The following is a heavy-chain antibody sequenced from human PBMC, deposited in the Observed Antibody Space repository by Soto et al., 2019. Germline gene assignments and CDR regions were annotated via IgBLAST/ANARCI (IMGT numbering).Heavy chain of an antibody. CDR1: GGSISSGTYY. CDR2: MYYSGST. Sequence: SETLSLTCTVSGGSISSGTYYWGWIRQPPGKGLEWIGSMYYSGSTSYNPSLKSRVTMSVDTSKNQLSLRLSSVTAADTAVYYCARLHCNSPNCVPLDPRGQGTLVTVSS. J-gene: IGHJ5*02. CDR3: ARLHCNSPNCVPLDP. D-gene: IGHD2-2*01. V-gene: IGHV4-39*01.